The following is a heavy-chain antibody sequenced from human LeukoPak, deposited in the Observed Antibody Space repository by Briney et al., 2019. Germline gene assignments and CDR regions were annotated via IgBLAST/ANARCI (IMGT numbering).Heavy chain of an antibody. CDR3: AKVGRGHSIVGATTY. Sequence: GGSLRLSCAASGFTFSSYAMGWVRRAPGKGLEWVSSISDRGDSTYYADSVKGRFTISRDNTKKTLYLQMNSLRAEDTAVYYCAKVGRGHSIVGATTYWGQGTLVTVSS. J-gene: IGHJ4*02. CDR2: ISDRGDST. CDR1: GFTFSSYA. D-gene: IGHD1-26*01. V-gene: IGHV3-23*01.